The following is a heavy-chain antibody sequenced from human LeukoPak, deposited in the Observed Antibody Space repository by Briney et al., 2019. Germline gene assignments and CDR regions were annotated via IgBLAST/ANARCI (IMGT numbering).Heavy chain of an antibody. J-gene: IGHJ6*03. Sequence: SETLSLTCNVSGDSISSYYWGWIRQPPGKGLEWIAYVSSSGTTNDNPSLKSRATISVDTSKNQLSLKLTSVTAADTAVYYCASHIGGSYSNYYYMDVWGKGTMVTVSS. CDR1: GDSISSYY. V-gene: IGHV4-59*08. CDR3: ASHIGGSYSNYYYMDV. D-gene: IGHD1-26*01. CDR2: VSSSGTT.